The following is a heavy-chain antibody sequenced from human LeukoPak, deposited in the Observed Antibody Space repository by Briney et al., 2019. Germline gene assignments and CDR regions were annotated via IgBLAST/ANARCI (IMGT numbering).Heavy chain of an antibody. CDR1: GYTFTSYG. J-gene: IGHJ6*02. D-gene: IGHD1-1*01. V-gene: IGHV1-18*01. CDR3: ARWENWNDRPGYYYYGMDV. Sequence: ASVKVSCKASGYTFTSYGISWVRQAPGQGLEWMGGISANNGNTNYAQRLQGRVTMTTDTSTSTAYMELRRLRSDDTAVYYCARWENWNDRPGYYYYGMDVWGQGTTVTVSS. CDR2: ISANNGNT.